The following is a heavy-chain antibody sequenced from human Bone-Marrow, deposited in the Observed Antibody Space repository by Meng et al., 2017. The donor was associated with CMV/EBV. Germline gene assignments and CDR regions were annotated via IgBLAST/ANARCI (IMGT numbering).Heavy chain of an antibody. J-gene: IGHJ4*02. V-gene: IGHV1-2*02. D-gene: IGHD2-21*01. CDR1: GDTFTGNF. CDR2: INPDSGGI. CDR3: GRGSDCGNAFEFFDF. Sequence: ASVKVSCKASGDTFTGNFIHWVRQAPGQGLEWMGWINPDSGGINLAQKFQGRVTMTRDTSFNTAYMDLRTLKSDDTAVYYCGRGSDCGNAFEFFDFWGQGTLVTVSS.